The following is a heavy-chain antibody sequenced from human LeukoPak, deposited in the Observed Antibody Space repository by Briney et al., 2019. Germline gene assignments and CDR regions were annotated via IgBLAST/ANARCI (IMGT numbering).Heavy chain of an antibody. CDR3: AGSGYYYTWDY. Sequence: SETLSLTCTVSGGSISSYYWSWIRQPPGKGLEWIGYIYYSGSTYYNPSLKSRVTISVDTPKNQFSLKLSSVTAADTAVYYCAGSGYYYTWDYWGQGTLVTVSS. CDR2: IYYSGST. J-gene: IGHJ4*02. CDR1: GGSISSYY. D-gene: IGHD3-22*01. V-gene: IGHV4-59*06.